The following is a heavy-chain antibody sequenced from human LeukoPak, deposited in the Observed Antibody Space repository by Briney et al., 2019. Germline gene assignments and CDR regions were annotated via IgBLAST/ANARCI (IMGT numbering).Heavy chain of an antibody. Sequence: TLSLTCAVSGASISSGTYYWSWIRPHPGKGLEWIGYTYPSGRTFYNPSLKSRVTISADTSENQFSLNLRSGTAADTAIYYCGRDVEMGTIGHCFDSWGQGTLVTVSS. J-gene: IGHJ4*02. V-gene: IGHV4-31*11. D-gene: IGHD5-24*01. CDR3: GRDVEMGTIGHCFDS. CDR2: TYPSGRT. CDR1: GASISSGTYY.